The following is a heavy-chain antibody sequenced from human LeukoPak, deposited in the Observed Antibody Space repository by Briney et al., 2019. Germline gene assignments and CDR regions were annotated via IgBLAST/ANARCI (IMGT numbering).Heavy chain of an antibody. Sequence: TPSETLSLTCTVSGGSISSYYWSSIRQPPGKGLEWIGYIYSSGSTNYNPSLKSRVTISVDTSKNQFSLKLSPVTAADTAVYYCARDPLRITSWYFDPWGRGTLVTVSS. CDR1: GGSISSYY. CDR3: ARDPLRITSWYFDP. D-gene: IGHD3-10*01. J-gene: IGHJ2*01. CDR2: IYSSGST. V-gene: IGHV4-59*01.